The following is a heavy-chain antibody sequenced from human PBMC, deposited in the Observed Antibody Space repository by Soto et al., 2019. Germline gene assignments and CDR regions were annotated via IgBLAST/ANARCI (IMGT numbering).Heavy chain of an antibody. Sequence: SETLSLTCTVSGGSLSGYYWSWIRQPPGKGLEWIGDFYSSGSPHHNPSLKNRVSVSEDRSKNEFSLKLSSVTAADTAIYYCAREFYYDSSGIGFDSWGQGTLVTVSS. CDR3: AREFYYDSSGIGFDS. CDR1: GGSLSGYY. V-gene: IGHV4-59*01. CDR2: FYSSGSP. D-gene: IGHD3-22*01. J-gene: IGHJ4*02.